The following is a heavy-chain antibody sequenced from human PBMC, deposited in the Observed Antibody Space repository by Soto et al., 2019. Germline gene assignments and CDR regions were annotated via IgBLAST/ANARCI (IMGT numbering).Heavy chain of an antibody. CDR3: AKDRVGGTFYTPLGF. Sequence: PRLSCQASGFNFDNYGMHWVRQAPGKGLEWVAVITYDGSNKYYADSVKGRFTISRDNSKNTLSLHLNTLKPEDTAVYHCAKDRVGGTFYTPLGFWGQGTLVTVYS. CDR2: ITYDGSNK. V-gene: IGHV3-30*18. CDR1: GFNFDNYG. J-gene: IGHJ4*02. D-gene: IGHD1-7*01.